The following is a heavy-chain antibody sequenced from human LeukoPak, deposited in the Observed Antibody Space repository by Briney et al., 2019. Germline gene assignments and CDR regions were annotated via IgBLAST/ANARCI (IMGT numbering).Heavy chain of an antibody. CDR2: ISGSGGST. CDR3: AKDVVGATTVDY. Sequence: GGSLRLSCAASGFTFSSYAMSWVRQAPGKGLEWVSAISGSGGSTYCADSVKGRFTISRDNSKNTLYLHMNSLRAEDTAVYYCAKDVVGATTVDYWGQGTLVTVSS. V-gene: IGHV3-23*01. CDR1: GFTFSSYA. J-gene: IGHJ4*02. D-gene: IGHD1-26*01.